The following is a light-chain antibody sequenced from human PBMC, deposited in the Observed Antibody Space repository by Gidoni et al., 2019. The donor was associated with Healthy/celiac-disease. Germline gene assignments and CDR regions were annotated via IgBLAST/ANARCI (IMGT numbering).Light chain of an antibody. Sequence: EIVITQSPSTLSVSPGERATLSCRASQSVSSNLAWYQQKPGQAPRLLIYGASTRATGIPARFSGSGSGTEFTLTISSLQSEDFAVYYCQQYNNWTPYTLGQGTKLEIK. CDR3: QQYNNWTPYT. V-gene: IGKV3-15*01. CDR2: GAS. CDR1: QSVSSN. J-gene: IGKJ2*01.